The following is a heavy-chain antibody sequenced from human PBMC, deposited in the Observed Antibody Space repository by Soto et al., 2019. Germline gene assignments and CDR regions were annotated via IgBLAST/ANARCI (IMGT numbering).Heavy chain of an antibody. CDR3: ASGDYGDPRTFDY. J-gene: IGHJ4*02. CDR2: IIPIFGTA. Sequence: SVKVSCKASGVTFSSYAISWVRQAPGQGLEWMGGIIPIFGTANYAQKFQGRVTITADESTSTAYMELSSLRSEDTAVYYCASGDYGDPRTFDYWGQGTLVTVSS. D-gene: IGHD4-17*01. CDR1: GVTFSSYA. V-gene: IGHV1-69*13.